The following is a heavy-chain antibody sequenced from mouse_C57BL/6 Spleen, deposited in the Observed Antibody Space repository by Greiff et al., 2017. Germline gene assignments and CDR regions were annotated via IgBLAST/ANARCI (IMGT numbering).Heavy chain of an antibody. CDR1: GYTFTDYN. J-gene: IGHJ2*01. V-gene: IGHV1-18*01. Sequence: EVKLVESGPELVKPGASVKIPCKASGYTFTDYNMDWVKQSHGKSLEWIGDINPNNGGTIYNQKFKGKATLTVDKSSSTAYMELRSLTSEDTAVYYCARGRNYYDYDDYFDYWGQGTTLTVSS. CDR2: INPNNGGT. D-gene: IGHD2-4*01. CDR3: ARGRNYYDYDDYFDY.